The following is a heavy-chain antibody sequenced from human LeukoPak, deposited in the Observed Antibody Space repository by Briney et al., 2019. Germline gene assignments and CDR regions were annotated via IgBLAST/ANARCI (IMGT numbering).Heavy chain of an antibody. Sequence: SETLSLTCSVSGGSLSGYYWSWIRQPAGGGLDWIGRIYSRGRTDYNPSLTSRVTLSVDTSKSQFSLKLSSVTAEDTAVYYCARVTSDYVWGSYRLDYWGQGTLVTVSS. CDR2: IYSRGRT. CDR1: GGSLSGYY. CDR3: ARVTSDYVWGSYRLDY. V-gene: IGHV4-4*07. J-gene: IGHJ4*02. D-gene: IGHD3-16*02.